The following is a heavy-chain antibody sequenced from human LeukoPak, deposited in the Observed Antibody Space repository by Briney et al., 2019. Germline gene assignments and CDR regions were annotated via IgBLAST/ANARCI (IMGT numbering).Heavy chain of an antibody. CDR2: IIPIFVTA. V-gene: IGHV1-69*05. CDR1: GGTFSSYA. Sequence: ASVKVSCKASGGTFSSYAISWVRQAPGQGLEWMGGIIPIFVTANYAQKFQGRVTITTDESTSTAYMELSSLRSEDTAVYYCAREDSYYYDSSGYKRSFDIWGQGTMVTVSS. CDR3: AREDSYYYDSSGYKRSFDI. D-gene: IGHD3-22*01. J-gene: IGHJ3*02.